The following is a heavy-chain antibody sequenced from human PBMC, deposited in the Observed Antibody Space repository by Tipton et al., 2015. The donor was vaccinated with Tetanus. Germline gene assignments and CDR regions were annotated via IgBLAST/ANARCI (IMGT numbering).Heavy chain of an antibody. CDR3: VRDRGLTTSGGIGMDV. D-gene: IGHD4-17*01. CDR1: GGSISNYY. V-gene: IGHV4-59*01. J-gene: IGHJ6*02. Sequence: TLSLTCTVSGGSISNYYWSWIRQPPGKGLEWIGYIYYTGNTNYNPSLKSRVTISVDTSKSQFSLKPTSVTAADTAVYYCVRDRGLTTSGGIGMDVGGQGTTVTVSS. CDR2: IYYTGNT.